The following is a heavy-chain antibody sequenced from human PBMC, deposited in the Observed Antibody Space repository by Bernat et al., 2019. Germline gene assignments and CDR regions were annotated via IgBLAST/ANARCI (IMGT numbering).Heavy chain of an antibody. D-gene: IGHD2-8*02. CDR1: GFTFSSYA. J-gene: IGHJ4*02. Sequence: EVQLVESGGGLVQPGGSLRLFCAASGFTFSSYAMSWVRQAPGKGLEWVSGIISSGGSTYYADSVKGRFTSSRDNSKNTLYLQMNSLRAEDTAVYYCAKDALGYCTGGVCPDYWGQGTLVTVSS. V-gene: IGHV3-23*04. CDR2: IISSGGST. CDR3: AKDALGYCTGGVCPDY.